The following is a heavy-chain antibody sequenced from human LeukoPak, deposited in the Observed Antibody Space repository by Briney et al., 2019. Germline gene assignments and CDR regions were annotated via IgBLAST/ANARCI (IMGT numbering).Heavy chain of an antibody. Sequence: PGRSLRLSCAASGFTFSTYGIHWVRQAPGKGLEWVAVISYDGSNKYYADSVKGRFTISRDNAKNSLYLQMNSLRAEDTAVYYCASTGSTGYWGQGTLVTVSS. D-gene: IGHD1-14*01. CDR3: ASTGSTGY. V-gene: IGHV3-30-3*01. CDR2: ISYDGSNK. J-gene: IGHJ4*02. CDR1: GFTFSTYG.